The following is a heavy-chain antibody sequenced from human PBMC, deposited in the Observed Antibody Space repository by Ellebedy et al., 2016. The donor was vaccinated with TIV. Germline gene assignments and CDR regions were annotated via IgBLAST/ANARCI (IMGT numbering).Heavy chain of an antibody. CDR3: ARGGGYCSSTSCYTYYFDY. V-gene: IGHV4-59*08. CDR2: IYYSGST. D-gene: IGHD2-2*02. CDR1: GGSFSGYY. J-gene: IGHJ4*02. Sequence: SETLSLXXAVYGGSFSGYYWSWIRQPPGKGLEWIGYIYYSGSTNYNPSLKSRVTISVDTSKNQFSLKLSSVTAADTAVYYCARGGGYCSSTSCYTYYFDYWGQGTLVTVSS.